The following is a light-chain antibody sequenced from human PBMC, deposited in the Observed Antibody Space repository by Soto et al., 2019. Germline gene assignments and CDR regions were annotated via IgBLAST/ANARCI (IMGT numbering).Light chain of an antibody. Sequence: EILITQSPATLSVSPGGRATLSCRASQSVSSNLAWYQQKPGQAPRLIIYGASTRANGIPARFSGSGSGTEFTLTISSLQSEDFAVYYCQQYNNWHPWTFGQGTKVDIK. V-gene: IGKV3-15*01. CDR1: QSVSSN. CDR3: QQYNNWHPWT. CDR2: GAS. J-gene: IGKJ1*01.